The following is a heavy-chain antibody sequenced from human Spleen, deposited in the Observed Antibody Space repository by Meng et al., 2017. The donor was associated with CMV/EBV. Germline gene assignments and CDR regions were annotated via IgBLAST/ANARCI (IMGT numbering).Heavy chain of an antibody. CDR2: IKSKTDGGTT. CDR3: STDRGYDFWSGYSPSFDY. D-gene: IGHD3-3*01. Sequence: GESLKISCAASGFTFSNAWMSWVRQAPGKGLEWVGRIKSKTDGGTTDYAAPVKGRFTISRDDSKNTLYLQMKSLKTEDTAVYYCSTDRGYDFWSGYSPSFDYWGQGTLVTVSS. V-gene: IGHV3-15*01. CDR1: GFTFSNAW. J-gene: IGHJ4*02.